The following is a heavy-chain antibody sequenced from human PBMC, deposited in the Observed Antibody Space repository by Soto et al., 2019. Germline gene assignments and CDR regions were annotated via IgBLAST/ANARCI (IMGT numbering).Heavy chain of an antibody. CDR2: IDDGANV. J-gene: IGHJ4*02. V-gene: IGHV4-39*01. Sequence: SETLSLTCTVSGDSISGSPYHWVWIRQPPGKGLEWIGSIDDGANVYYNPSLSGRATISVDTSKNQFSLKLSSVTAADTAVYYCARVGSQVPDYWGQGTLVTVSS. CDR3: ARVGSQVPDY. CDR1: GDSISGSPYH.